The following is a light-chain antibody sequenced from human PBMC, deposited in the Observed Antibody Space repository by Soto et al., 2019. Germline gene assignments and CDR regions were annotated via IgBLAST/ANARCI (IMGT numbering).Light chain of an antibody. V-gene: IGLV1-47*01. CDR2: KNN. J-gene: IGLJ3*02. Sequence: QSVLTQPPSASGTPGQRVTISCFGSSSNIGRNFVYWYRHLPGTAPKLLIFKNNQRPSGVPDRFSGSKSGTSASLAISGLRSEDEADYYCATWDDSLNGVFGGGTKLTVL. CDR1: SSNIGRNF. CDR3: ATWDDSLNGV.